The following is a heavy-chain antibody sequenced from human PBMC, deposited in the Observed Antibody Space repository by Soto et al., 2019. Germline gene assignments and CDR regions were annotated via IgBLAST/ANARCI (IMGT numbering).Heavy chain of an antibody. CDR3: ARAVSSLRARFHFDY. CDR1: GGTFSSYA. J-gene: IGHJ4*02. CDR2: IIPIFGTA. V-gene: IGHV1-69*01. Sequence: QVQLVQSGAEVKKPGSSVKVSCKASGGTFSSYAISWVRQAPGQGLEWMGGIIPIFGTANYAQKFQGRVTIPADESTSTAYMELSSLRSEDTAVYYCARAVSSLRARFHFDYWGQGTLVTVSS. D-gene: IGHD6-13*01.